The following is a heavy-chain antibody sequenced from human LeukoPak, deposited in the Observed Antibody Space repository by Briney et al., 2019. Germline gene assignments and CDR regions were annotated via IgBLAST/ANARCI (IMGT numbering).Heavy chain of an antibody. D-gene: IGHD2-21*02. J-gene: IGHJ1*01. CDR2: IYPGDSDT. Sequence: GESLKISCKGSGYSFTSYWIGWVRQMPGKGLEWMGIIYPGDSDTRYSPSFQGQVTISADKSISTAYLQWSSLKASDTAMYYCARGSYCGGDCYLEYSQHWGQGTLVTVSS. CDR3: ARGSYCGGDCYLEYSQH. CDR1: GYSFTSYW. V-gene: IGHV5-51*01.